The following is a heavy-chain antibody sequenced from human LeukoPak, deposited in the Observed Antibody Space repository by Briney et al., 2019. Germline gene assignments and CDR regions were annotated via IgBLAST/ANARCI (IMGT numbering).Heavy chain of an antibody. Sequence: GESLKISCKGSGYSFTSYWIGWVRQMPGKGLEWMGIIYPGDSDTRYSPSFQGQVTISAEKSISTAYLQWSSLKASDTAMYYCARHVVVAASSHYYYMDVWGKGTTVTVSS. D-gene: IGHD2-15*01. CDR2: IYPGDSDT. V-gene: IGHV5-51*01. CDR3: ARHVVVAASSHYYYMDV. CDR1: GYSFTSYW. J-gene: IGHJ6*03.